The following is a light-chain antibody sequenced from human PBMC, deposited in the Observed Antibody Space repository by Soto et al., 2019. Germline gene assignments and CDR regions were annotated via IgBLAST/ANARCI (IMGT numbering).Light chain of an antibody. CDR3: QQYGRSPFT. CDR1: QSVSSNN. J-gene: IGKJ3*01. Sequence: EIVLTQSPGTLSLSPGERATLSCRASQSVSSNNLAWYQQRPGQAPRVVIYGASTRATGIQERFSGSGSGTDFTLTISRLEPEDFAVYSCQQYGRSPFTFGRGTKVDIK. CDR2: GAS. V-gene: IGKV3-20*01.